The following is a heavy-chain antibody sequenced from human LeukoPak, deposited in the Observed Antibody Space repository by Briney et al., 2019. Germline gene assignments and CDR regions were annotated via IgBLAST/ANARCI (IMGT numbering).Heavy chain of an antibody. D-gene: IGHD2-15*01. V-gene: IGHV3-23*01. CDR1: GFTFSSYA. Sequence: GGSLGLSCAASGFTFSSYAMSWVRQAPGKGLEWVSAISGSGGSTYYADSVKGRFTISRDNSKNTLYLQMNSLRAEDTAVYYCAKDKISYCSGGSCSAPFDYWGQGTLVTVSS. CDR2: ISGSGGST. CDR3: AKDKISYCSGGSCSAPFDY. J-gene: IGHJ4*02.